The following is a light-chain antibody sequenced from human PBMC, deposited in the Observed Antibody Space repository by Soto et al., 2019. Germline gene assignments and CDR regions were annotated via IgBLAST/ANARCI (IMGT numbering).Light chain of an antibody. CDR2: DVN. J-gene: IGLJ2*01. CDR1: SSDVGAYNY. Sequence: QSALTQPASVSGSPGQSITISCTGTSSDVGAYNYVSWYQQHPGKAPKLMIYDVNIRPSGVSNRFSGSKSGNTASLTISGLQAEDDADYYYTSWTTSTTMKFGGGTKLNVL. V-gene: IGLV2-14*01. CDR3: TSWTTSTTMK.